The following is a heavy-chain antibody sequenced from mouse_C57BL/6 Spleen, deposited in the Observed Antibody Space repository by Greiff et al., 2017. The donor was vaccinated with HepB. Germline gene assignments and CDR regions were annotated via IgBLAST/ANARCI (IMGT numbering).Heavy chain of an antibody. D-gene: IGHD1-1*01. CDR1: GYTFTSYW. J-gene: IGHJ1*03. Sequence: QVQLQQSGAELVKPGASVKMSCKASGYTFTSYWITWVKQRPGQGLEWIGDIYPGSGSTDYNEKFKSKGTLTVDTSSSTAYMQLSSLTSEDSAVYYCARSITTVVAHWYFDVWGTGTTVTVSS. CDR3: ARSITTVVAHWYFDV. V-gene: IGHV1-55*01. CDR2: IYPGSGST.